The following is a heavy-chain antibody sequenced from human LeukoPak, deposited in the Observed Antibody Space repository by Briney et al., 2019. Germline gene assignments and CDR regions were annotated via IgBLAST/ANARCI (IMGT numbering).Heavy chain of an antibody. V-gene: IGHV1-2*02. CDR1: GYSFTNYY. CDR2: IKRNSGGT. J-gene: IGHJ5*02. CDR3: ARADRLHGGPYLIGP. D-gene: IGHD2-21*01. Sequence: ASVKVSCKTSGYSFTNYYMHCERQALGQGPEWMVWIKRNSGGTSSAQKFQGRVTMTRYTSIPTVYRDVSWLTSDDTAIYYCARADRLHGGPYLIGPWGQGTLVTVSS.